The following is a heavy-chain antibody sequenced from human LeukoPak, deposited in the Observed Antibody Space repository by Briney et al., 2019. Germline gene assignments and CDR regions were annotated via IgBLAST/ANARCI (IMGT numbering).Heavy chain of an antibody. D-gene: IGHD3-22*01. J-gene: IGHJ3*01. Sequence: SETLSLTCTVSGDSMNSHYWSWIRQPPGKGLEWIGYIYYSGSTSYNASLRNRATILVDTSKNQFSLKLSSVTAADTAVYYCARGPLDYYERSGHYSVAFDGWGQGTVVIVSS. CDR1: GDSMNSHY. CDR2: IYYSGST. V-gene: IGHV4-59*11. CDR3: ARGPLDYYERSGHYSVAFDG.